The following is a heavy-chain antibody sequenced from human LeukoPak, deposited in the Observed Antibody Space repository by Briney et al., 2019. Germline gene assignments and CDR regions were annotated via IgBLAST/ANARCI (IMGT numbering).Heavy chain of an antibody. CDR3: ARGVRYSSSWYVFDY. CDR1: GFTFSSYE. Sequence: PGGSLRLSCAASGFTFSSYEMNWVRQAPGKGLEWVSYISSSGSTIYYADSVKGRFTISRDNAKNSLYLQMNSLRAEDTAVYYCARGVRYSSSWYVFDYWGQGTLVTVSS. V-gene: IGHV3-48*03. J-gene: IGHJ4*02. CDR2: ISSSGSTI. D-gene: IGHD6-13*01.